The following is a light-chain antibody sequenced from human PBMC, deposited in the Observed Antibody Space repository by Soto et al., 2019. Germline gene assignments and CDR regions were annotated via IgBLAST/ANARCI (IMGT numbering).Light chain of an antibody. CDR1: ISDIASYNS. V-gene: IGLV2-8*01. CDR2: DVN. J-gene: IGLJ2*01. Sequence: QSVLTQPPSASGSPGQSVTISCTGSISDIASYNSVSWYQRHPGKAPKLMIYDVNKRPSGVPDRFSGSKSGSTASLTVSGLQAEEEADYYCSSYAGSYNLVFGGGTKLTVL. CDR3: SSYAGSYNLV.